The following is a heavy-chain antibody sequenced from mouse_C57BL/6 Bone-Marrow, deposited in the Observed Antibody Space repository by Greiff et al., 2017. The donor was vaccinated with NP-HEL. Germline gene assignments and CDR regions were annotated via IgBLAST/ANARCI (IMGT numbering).Heavy chain of an antibody. V-gene: IGHV5-4*03. J-gene: IGHJ1*03. CDR1: GFTFSSYA. CDR3: ARVDIYYYGSSFYWYFDV. D-gene: IGHD1-1*01. CDR2: ISDGGSYT. Sequence: EVKLMESGGGLVKPGGSLKLSCAASGFTFSSYAMSWVRQTPEKRLEWVATISDGGSYTYYPDTLKGRFIISRDNAKNNLYLQMSHLKYEDTAMYYCARVDIYYYGSSFYWYFDVWGTGTTVTVSS.